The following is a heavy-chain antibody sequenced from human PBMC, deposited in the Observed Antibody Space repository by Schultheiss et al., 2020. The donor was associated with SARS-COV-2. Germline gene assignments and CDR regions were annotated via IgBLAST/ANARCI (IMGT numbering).Heavy chain of an antibody. D-gene: IGHD2-8*01. CDR1: GFTFSSYE. V-gene: IGHV3-48*03. Sequence: GGSLRLSCAASGFTFSSYEMNWVRQAPGKGLEWVSYISSSGSTIYYADSVKGRFTISRDNAKNSLFLHMDSLRAEDTAVYYCASRPYCTNGVCYSRYYFDYWGQGTLVTVSS. CDR2: ISSSGSTI. CDR3: ASRPYCTNGVCYSRYYFDY. J-gene: IGHJ4*02.